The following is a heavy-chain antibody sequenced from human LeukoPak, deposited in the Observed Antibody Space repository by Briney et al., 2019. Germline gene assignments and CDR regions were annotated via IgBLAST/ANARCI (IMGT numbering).Heavy chain of an antibody. CDR2: ISRKGGST. D-gene: IGHD3-22*01. Sequence: GGSLRLSCALSGFSFCSYVMHGAGPAPGKGLESVSAISRKGGSTHYANSVKGRYTISRDNQQITMYPQKCGLRLERMAVFFCAGGNEYDSSGYYWEVHAEYFQRWGQGTLVS. V-gene: IGHV3-64*01. CDR1: GFSFCSYV. J-gene: IGHJ1*01. CDR3: AGGNEYDSSGYYWEVHAEYFQR.